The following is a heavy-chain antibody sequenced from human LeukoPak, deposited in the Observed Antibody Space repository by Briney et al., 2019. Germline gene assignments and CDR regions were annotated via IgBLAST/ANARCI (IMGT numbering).Heavy chain of an antibody. V-gene: IGHV3-21*01. CDR2: ISASSSYI. CDR1: GFTFSRSD. J-gene: IGHJ4*02. Sequence: GGSLRLSWAASGFTFSRSDINWVRQAPWKGLDWVSSISASSSYIYYTDSLKGRFTISRDNSKNTLYLQMNSLRPEDTAVYYCARDRDNWNYWSYFDYWGQGTLVTVSS. CDR3: ARDRDNWNYWSYFDY. D-gene: IGHD1-7*01.